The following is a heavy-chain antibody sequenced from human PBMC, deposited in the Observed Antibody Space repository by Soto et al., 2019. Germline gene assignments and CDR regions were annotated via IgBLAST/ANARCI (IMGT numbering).Heavy chain of an antibody. CDR2: ISWNSGSI. V-gene: IGHV3-9*01. Sequence: PGGSLRLSCAASGFTFDDYAMHWVRQAPGKGLEWVSGISWNSGSIGYADSVKGRFTISRDNAKNSLYLQMNSLRAEDTALYYCAKDGLRLRYFDWFNWFDPWGQGTLVTVSS. J-gene: IGHJ5*02. CDR3: AKDGLRLRYFDWFNWFDP. CDR1: GFTFDDYA. D-gene: IGHD3-9*01.